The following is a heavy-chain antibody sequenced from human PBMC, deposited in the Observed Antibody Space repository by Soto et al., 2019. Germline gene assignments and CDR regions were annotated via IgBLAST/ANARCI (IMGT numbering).Heavy chain of an antibody. J-gene: IGHJ2*01. V-gene: IGHV4-30-2*01. CDR3: ARAPAIAHWYFDL. CDR2: IYESGNT. D-gene: IGHD2-21*02. CDR1: GGSISSGGSISSNSYS. Sequence: QLQLQESGSGLVKPSQTLSLTCAVSGGSISSGGSISSNSYSWNWIRQPPGKGLEWIGSIYESGNTYYSPSLKRRVSISVDRSKNQFSLNLSSGTAADTAVYYCARAPAIAHWYFDLWGRGTLATVSS.